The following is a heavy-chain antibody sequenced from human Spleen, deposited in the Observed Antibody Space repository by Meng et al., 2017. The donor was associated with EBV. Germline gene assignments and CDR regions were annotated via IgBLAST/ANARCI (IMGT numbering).Heavy chain of an antibody. CDR3: ARKSDYGGNFYYFDN. J-gene: IGHJ4*02. Sequence: QVQLVQSGTEVKKPGASVKVSCKASAYTFSDYDIIWVRQAPGRGLEWMGWSSPYNGNTKYAQKLQDRVTMTTDTSTSTAYMELRSLRSDDTAVYYCARKSDYGGNFYYFDNWGQGTLVTVSS. V-gene: IGHV1-18*01. CDR1: AYTFSDYD. D-gene: IGHD4-23*01. CDR2: SSPYNGNT.